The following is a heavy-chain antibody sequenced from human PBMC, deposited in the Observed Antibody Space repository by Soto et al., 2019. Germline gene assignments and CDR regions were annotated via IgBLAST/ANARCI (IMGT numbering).Heavy chain of an antibody. CDR2: SIPIFGPA. CDR3: ASRCGGACDTHDYFDY. CDR1: GGTFSSYA. J-gene: IGHJ4*02. V-gene: IGHV1-69*12. D-gene: IGHD2-21*01. Sequence: QVQLVQSGAEVKKPGSSVKVSCKASGGTFSSYAISWVRQAPGQGLEWMGGSIPIFGPANDAQKFQGSATITADDSTSTAYMDLRSLSSEDTAVYYCASRCGGACDTHDYFDYSCQGTLVTFSS.